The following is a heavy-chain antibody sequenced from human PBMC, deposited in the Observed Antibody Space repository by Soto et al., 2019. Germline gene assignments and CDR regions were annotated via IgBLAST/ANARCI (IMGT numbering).Heavy chain of an antibody. CDR3: AKDGGYAYYDSSGYYFGY. CDR1: GFTFSSYA. CDR2: ISGSGGST. Sequence: EVPLLESGGGLVQPGGSLRLSCAASGFTFSSYAMSWVRQAPGKGLEWVSAISGSGGSTYYADSVKGRFTISRDNSKNTRYLQMNSLIAEDTAVYYCAKDGGYAYYDSSGYYFGYWGQGTLVTVSS. D-gene: IGHD3-22*01. V-gene: IGHV3-23*01. J-gene: IGHJ4*02.